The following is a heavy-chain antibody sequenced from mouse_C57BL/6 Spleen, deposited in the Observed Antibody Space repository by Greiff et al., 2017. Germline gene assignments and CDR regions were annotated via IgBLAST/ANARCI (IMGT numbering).Heavy chain of an antibody. J-gene: IGHJ4*01. V-gene: IGHV1-19*01. Sequence: EVQLQQSGPVLVKPGASVKMSCKASGYTFTDYYMNWVKQSHGKSLEWIGVINPYNGGTSYNQKFKGKATLTVDKSSSTAYMELNSLTSEDSAVYYCAREDYGSDYAMDYWGQGTSVTVSS. CDR3: AREDYGSDYAMDY. CDR2: INPYNGGT. CDR1: GYTFTDYY. D-gene: IGHD1-1*01.